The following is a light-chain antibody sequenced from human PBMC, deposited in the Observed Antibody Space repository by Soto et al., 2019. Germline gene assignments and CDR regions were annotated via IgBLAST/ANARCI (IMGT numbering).Light chain of an antibody. CDR2: SVS. J-gene: IGKJ2*01. Sequence: DIQMTQSPSSVSASVGDRVTITCRASQGISNWLAWYQQKPGKAPKFVMHSVSSLQSGVPSGFSGSRSGTDFTLTISSLQPEDFATYYCQQANSLPYTFGQGTKLEIK. CDR1: QGISNW. CDR3: QQANSLPYT. V-gene: IGKV1-12*01.